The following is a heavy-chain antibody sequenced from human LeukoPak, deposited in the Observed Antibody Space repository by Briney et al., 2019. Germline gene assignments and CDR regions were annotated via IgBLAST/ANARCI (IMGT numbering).Heavy chain of an antibody. CDR3: AREYSDSSSSYFDY. CDR2: ISTSSSTI. D-gene: IGHD3-22*01. V-gene: IGHV3-48*01. CDR1: GFTLSSHS. J-gene: IGHJ4*02. Sequence: PGGSLRLSCAASGFTLSSHSVMWVRQAPGKGLEWISYISTSSSTIYDAESVKGRFTISRDNAKNSLYLQMNSLRADDTAVYYCAREYSDSSSSYFDYWGKGTLVTVSS.